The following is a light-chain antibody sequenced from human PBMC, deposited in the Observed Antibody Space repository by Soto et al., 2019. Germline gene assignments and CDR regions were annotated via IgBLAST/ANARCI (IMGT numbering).Light chain of an antibody. J-gene: IGKJ2*01. Sequence: ALQMTQSPSSLSASVGDRVTITCRASQGIRTELAWYQQKAGKAPQLLIFAATSLQSGVPSRFSGSGSGTDFTLTITSLQPEDFATYYCLQDYNFPRTFGQGTKLQIK. CDR1: QGIRTE. V-gene: IGKV1-6*01. CDR2: AAT. CDR3: LQDYNFPRT.